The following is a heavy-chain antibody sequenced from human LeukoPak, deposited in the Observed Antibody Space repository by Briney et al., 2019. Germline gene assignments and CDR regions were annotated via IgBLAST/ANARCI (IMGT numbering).Heavy chain of an antibody. CDR3: ARDSDFWSGYYPLENPKNIDY. CDR2: ISAYNGNT. D-gene: IGHD3-3*01. CDR1: GYTFTSYG. V-gene: IGHV1-18*01. Sequence: ASVKVSCKASGYTFTSYGISWVRQAPGQELEWMGWISAYNGNTNYAQKLQGRVTMTTDTSTSTAYMELRSLRSDDTAVYYCARDSDFWSGYYPLENPKNIDYWGQGTLVTVSS. J-gene: IGHJ4*02.